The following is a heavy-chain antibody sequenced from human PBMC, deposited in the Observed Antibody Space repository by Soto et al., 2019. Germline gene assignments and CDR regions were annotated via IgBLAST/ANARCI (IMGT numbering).Heavy chain of an antibody. CDR2: INHSGST. Sequence: SETLSLTCAVYGGSFSGYYWSWIRQPPGKGLEWIGEINHSGSTNYNPSLKSRVTISVDTSKNQFSLKLSSVTAADTAVYYCARGLTMVRGVISGWFDPWGQGILVP. D-gene: IGHD3-10*01. V-gene: IGHV4-34*01. CDR3: ARGLTMVRGVISGWFDP. J-gene: IGHJ5*02. CDR1: GGSFSGYY.